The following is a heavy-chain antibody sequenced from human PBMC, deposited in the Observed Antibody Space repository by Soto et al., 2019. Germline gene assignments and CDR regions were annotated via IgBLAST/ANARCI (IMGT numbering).Heavy chain of an antibody. J-gene: IGHJ6*02. CDR1: GFTFSSYG. V-gene: IGHV3-30*03. CDR2: ISYDGSNK. CDR3: AREVRVTIFGVVIPYGMDV. Sequence: VGSLRLSCAASGFTFSSYGMHWVRQTSGKGLEWVAVISYDGSNKYYADSVKGRFTISRDNSKNTLYLQMNSLRAEDTAVYYCAREVRVTIFGVVIPYGMDVWGQGTTVTVS. D-gene: IGHD3-3*01.